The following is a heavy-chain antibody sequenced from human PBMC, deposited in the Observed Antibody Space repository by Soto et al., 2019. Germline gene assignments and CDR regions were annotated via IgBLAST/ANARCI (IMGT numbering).Heavy chain of an antibody. J-gene: IGHJ6*03. CDR3: AIFRVWDYDFWSGYYSYYYYYMDV. CDR2: MNPNSGNT. D-gene: IGHD3-3*01. V-gene: IGHV1-8*01. Sequence: ASVKVSCKASGYTFTSYDINWVRQATGQGLEWMGWMNPNSGNTGYAQKFQGRVTMTRNTSISTAYMELSSLRSEDTAVYYCAIFRVWDYDFWSGYYSYYYYYMDVGGKGTTVTVSS. CDR1: GYTFTSYD.